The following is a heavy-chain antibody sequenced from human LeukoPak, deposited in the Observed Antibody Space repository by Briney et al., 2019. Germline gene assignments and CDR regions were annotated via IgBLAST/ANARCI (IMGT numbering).Heavy chain of an antibody. CDR2: IYPGDSDT. J-gene: IGHJ4*02. CDR3: ARRAQNCTNGVCYSYYFDY. V-gene: IGHV5-51*01. D-gene: IGHD2-8*01. CDR1: GYSFTSCW. Sequence: GESLKISCKGSGYSFTSCWIGWVRQMPGKGLEWMGIIYPGDSDTRYSPSFQGQVTISADKSISTAYLQWSSLKASDTAMYYCARRAQNCTNGVCYSYYFDYWGQGTLVTVSS.